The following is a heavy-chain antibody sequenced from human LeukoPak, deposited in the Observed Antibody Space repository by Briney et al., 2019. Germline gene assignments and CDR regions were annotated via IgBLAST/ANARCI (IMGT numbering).Heavy chain of an antibody. J-gene: IGHJ4*02. D-gene: IGHD6-19*01. Sequence: GGSLRLSCAASGLTFSNHEMSWVRQAPGKGLEWVSYISSTADTIYYADSVKGRFTISRDNAKNALYLQMNSLRAEDTALYYCARDSIPVSVYFDHWGQGTLVTVSS. V-gene: IGHV3-48*03. CDR2: ISSTADTI. CDR3: ARDSIPVSVYFDH. CDR1: GLTFSNHE.